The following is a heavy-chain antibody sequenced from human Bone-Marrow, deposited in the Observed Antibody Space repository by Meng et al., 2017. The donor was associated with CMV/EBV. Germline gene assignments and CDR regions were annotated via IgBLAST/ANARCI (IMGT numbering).Heavy chain of an antibody. CDR3: ARGGSDAFDV. V-gene: IGHV3-7*01. Sequence: GESLKISCAVSGLTFSSDWLSWVRQAPGKGLEWVANIKQDAHEGFYLDSVKGRFTIFRENAKNSLYLQMNYLTAGDTAVYYCARGGSDAFDVWGQGTMVTVSS. CDR1: GLTFSSDW. CDR2: IKQDAHEG. J-gene: IGHJ3*01.